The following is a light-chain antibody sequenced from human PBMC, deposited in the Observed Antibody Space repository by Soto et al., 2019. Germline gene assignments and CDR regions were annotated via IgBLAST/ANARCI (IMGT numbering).Light chain of an antibody. CDR2: LNSDGSH. CDR3: QTWGTGIHVV. J-gene: IGLJ2*01. CDR1: SGHSNNA. Sequence: QSVLTQSPSASASLGASVKLTCTLSSGHSNNAVAWHQQQPEKGPRYLMKLNSDGSHTKGDGIPDRFSGSRSGTERYLTISNVQSEDEADYYCQTWGTGIHVVFGGGTKLTVL. V-gene: IGLV4-69*01.